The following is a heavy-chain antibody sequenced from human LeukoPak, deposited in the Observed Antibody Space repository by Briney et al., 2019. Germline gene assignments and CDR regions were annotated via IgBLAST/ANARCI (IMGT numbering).Heavy chain of an antibody. Sequence: ASVKVSCRASGYTFTDYYMHWVRQAPGQGLEWMGWISPNSGGTNYAQKFQGRVTMTRDTSISTAYMELSRLRSDDTAVCYCARVISYYDSSGLDYWGQGTLVTVSS. D-gene: IGHD3-22*01. CDR1: GYTFTDYY. V-gene: IGHV1-2*02. CDR3: ARVISYYDSSGLDY. CDR2: ISPNSGGT. J-gene: IGHJ4*02.